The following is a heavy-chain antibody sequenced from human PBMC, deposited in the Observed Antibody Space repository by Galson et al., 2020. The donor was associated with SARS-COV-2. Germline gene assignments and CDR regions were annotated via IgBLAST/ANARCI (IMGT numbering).Heavy chain of an antibody. J-gene: IGHJ2*01. Sequence: GESLKISCAASGFTFSSYVMSWVRQAPGKGLEWVSAISGSGGSTYYADSVKGRFTISRDNSKNTLYLQMNSLRAEDTAVYYCAKDGEMATIHWYFDLWGRGTLVTVSS. CDR1: GFTFSSYV. CDR3: AKDGEMATIHWYFDL. CDR2: ISGSGGST. V-gene: IGHV3-23*01. D-gene: IGHD5-12*01.